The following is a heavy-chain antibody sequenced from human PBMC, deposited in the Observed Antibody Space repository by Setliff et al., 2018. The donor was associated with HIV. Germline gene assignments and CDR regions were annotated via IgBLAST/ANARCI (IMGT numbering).Heavy chain of an antibody. CDR1: GGSFSGYY. D-gene: IGHD5-18*01. J-gene: IGHJ6*03. CDR3: ARDGYTNGYGYYYFYMDV. Sequence: SETLSLTCAVYGGSFSGYYWSWIRQPPGKGLEWIGYIYTSGSTNYNPSLKRRVTISVDTSKNQFSLMLSSVTAADTAVYFCARDGYTNGYGYYYFYMDVWGKGTKVTVSS. CDR2: IYTSGST. V-gene: IGHV4-4*08.